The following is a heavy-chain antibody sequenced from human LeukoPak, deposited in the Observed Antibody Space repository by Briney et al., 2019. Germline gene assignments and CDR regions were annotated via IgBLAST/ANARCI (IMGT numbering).Heavy chain of an antibody. D-gene: IGHD2-15*01. V-gene: IGHV3-48*03. CDR1: GFTFSSYE. CDR3: TKETPQMDV. CDR2: ISSTGNTV. Sequence: PGGSLRLSCAASGFTFSSYEMNWVRQAPGQGLEWVAYISSTGNTVHYAGSVKGRFTISRDNAKNPLYLQMNRLRAEDTAVYYCTKETPQMDVWGKGTTVTASS. J-gene: IGHJ6*04.